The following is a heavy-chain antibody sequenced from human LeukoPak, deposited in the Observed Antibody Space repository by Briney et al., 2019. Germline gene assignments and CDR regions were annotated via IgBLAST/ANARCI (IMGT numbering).Heavy chain of an antibody. CDR3: ARDDYGDSRGYYYYMDV. Sequence: GGSLRLSCAASGFTFSSYWMHWVRQAPGKGLVWVSRINSDGSRTSYADSVKGRFTISRDNAKNSLYLQMNSLRAEDTAVYYCARDDYGDSRGYYYYMDVWGKGTTVTVSS. CDR2: INSDGSRT. CDR1: GFTFSSYW. V-gene: IGHV3-74*01. D-gene: IGHD4-17*01. J-gene: IGHJ6*03.